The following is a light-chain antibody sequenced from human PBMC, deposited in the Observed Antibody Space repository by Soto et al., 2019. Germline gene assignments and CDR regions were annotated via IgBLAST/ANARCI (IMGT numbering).Light chain of an antibody. Sequence: QSVLTQPPSVSGAPGQRVTISCTGSSSNIGAGYDVHWYQQLPGTAPKLLIYGNTNRPSGVPDRFSGSKSGTSASLAITGFQAEDEADYYCQSYDNILNDYVFGTGTKLTVL. J-gene: IGLJ1*01. V-gene: IGLV1-40*01. CDR1: SSNIGAGYD. CDR2: GNT. CDR3: QSYDNILNDYV.